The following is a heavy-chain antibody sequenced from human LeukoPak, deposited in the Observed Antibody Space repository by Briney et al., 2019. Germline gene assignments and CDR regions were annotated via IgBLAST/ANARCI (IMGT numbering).Heavy chain of an antibody. V-gene: IGHV1-2*02. CDR3: ARFDVAAAGSYNWFDP. Sequence: ASVKVSCKASGYTFTGYYMHWVRQAPGQGLEWMGWINPNSGGTNYAQKFQGRVTMTRDTSISTAYMELSRLRSGDTAVYYCARFDVAAAGSYNWFDPWGQGTLVTVSS. J-gene: IGHJ5*02. CDR2: INPNSGGT. CDR1: GYTFTGYY. D-gene: IGHD6-13*01.